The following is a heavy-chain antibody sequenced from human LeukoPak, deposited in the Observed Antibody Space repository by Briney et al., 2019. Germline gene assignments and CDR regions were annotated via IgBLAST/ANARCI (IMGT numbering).Heavy chain of an antibody. CDR2: INPNSGGT. CDR3: ARSPYGDIDY. CDR1: GYTFTGYY. J-gene: IGHJ4*02. D-gene: IGHD4-17*01. V-gene: IGHV1-2*02. Sequence: GASVKISCKTSGYTFTGYYIHWVRQAPGQGLEWMGWINPNSGGTNYAQKFQGRVTMTRDTSISTAYMELSRLRSDDTAVYYCARSPYGDIDYWGQGTLVTVSS.